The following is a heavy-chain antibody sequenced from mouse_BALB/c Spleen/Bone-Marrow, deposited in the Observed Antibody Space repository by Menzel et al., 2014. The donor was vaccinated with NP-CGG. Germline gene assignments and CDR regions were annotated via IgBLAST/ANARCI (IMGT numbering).Heavy chain of an antibody. CDR2: IDPANGNT. Sequence: VQLQQPGAELVKPGASVKLSCTASGFNIKDTYMHWVKQRPEQGLEWIGRIDPANGNTKYDPKFQGKATITADTSYNTAYLQLSSLTSEDTAVYYCATYYRYDRRFAYWGQGTLVTVSA. CDR1: GFNIKDTY. D-gene: IGHD2-14*01. V-gene: IGHV14-3*02. J-gene: IGHJ3*01. CDR3: ATYYRYDRRFAY.